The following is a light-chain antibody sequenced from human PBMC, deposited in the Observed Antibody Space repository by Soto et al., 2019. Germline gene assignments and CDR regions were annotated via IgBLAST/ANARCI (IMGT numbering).Light chain of an antibody. CDR3: QQSYNRIT. V-gene: IGKV1-9*01. CDR2: AAS. CDR1: QGISSY. J-gene: IGKJ5*01. Sequence: DIQLTQSPSFLSASVGDRVTITCRASQGISSYLAWYQQEPGKAPKLLIYAASTLQSGVPSRFSGSGSGTDFTLTISSLQPEDFATYYCQQSYNRITFGQGTRLEIK.